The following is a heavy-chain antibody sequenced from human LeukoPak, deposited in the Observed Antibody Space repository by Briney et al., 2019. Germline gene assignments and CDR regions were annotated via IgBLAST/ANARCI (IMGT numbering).Heavy chain of an antibody. J-gene: IGHJ5*02. V-gene: IGHV4-34*01. CDR2: INHSGST. CDR1: GGSFSGYY. Sequence: SETLSLTCAVYGGSFSGYYWSWIRQPPGKGLEWIGEINHSGSTNHNPSLKSRVTISVDTSKNQFSLKLSSVTAADTAVYYCARGSVLRYFDWSPRDWFDPWGQGTLVTVSS. CDR3: ARGSVLRYFDWSPRDWFDP. D-gene: IGHD3-9*01.